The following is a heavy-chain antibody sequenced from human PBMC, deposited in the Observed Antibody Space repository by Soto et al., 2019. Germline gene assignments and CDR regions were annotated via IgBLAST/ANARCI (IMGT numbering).Heavy chain of an antibody. CDR2: ISPAGSSI. CDR3: VKDRGGSGAFDI. Sequence: EGQLVEFGGGLVKQGGSLRLSCAASGFSFSIYSYNWVRQAPGKGLEWLSYISPAGSSIYYADSVKGRFTISRDSARDSVYLQMNSLRAEDTAVYYCVKDRGGSGAFDIWGQGTMVTVSS. J-gene: IGHJ3*02. V-gene: IGHV3-48*01. CDR1: GFSFSIYS. D-gene: IGHD3-10*01.